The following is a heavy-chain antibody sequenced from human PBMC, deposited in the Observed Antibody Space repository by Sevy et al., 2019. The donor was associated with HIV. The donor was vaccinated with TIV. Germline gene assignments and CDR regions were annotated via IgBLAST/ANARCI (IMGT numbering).Heavy chain of an antibody. CDR1: GFTFSSYA. CDR3: AKGITRLQPCRGSFYFDY. D-gene: IGHD6-25*01. J-gene: IGHJ4*02. Sequence: GRSLRLSCAASGFTFSSYAMSWVRQAPGKGLEWVSAISGSGGSTYYADSVKGRFTISRDNSKNTLYLQMNSLRAEDTAVYYCAKGITRLQPCRGSFYFDYWGQGTLVTVSS. CDR2: ISGSGGST. V-gene: IGHV3-23*01.